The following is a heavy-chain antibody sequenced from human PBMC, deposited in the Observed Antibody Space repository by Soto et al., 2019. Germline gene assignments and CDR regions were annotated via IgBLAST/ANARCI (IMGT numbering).Heavy chain of an antibody. J-gene: IGHJ4*02. Sequence: QVQLVQSGAEVKKPGASVKVSCKASGYTFTSYYMHWVRQAPGQGLEWMGIINPSGGSTSYAQRFQRRVTMTRDTSTSTVYMELSILRYEDTVVYDCAIRLMYHPKDVIDYWGQGTLVTVSS. V-gene: IGHV1-46*01. CDR1: GYTFTSYY. D-gene: IGHD2-8*01. CDR3: AIRLMYHPKDVIDY. CDR2: INPSGGST.